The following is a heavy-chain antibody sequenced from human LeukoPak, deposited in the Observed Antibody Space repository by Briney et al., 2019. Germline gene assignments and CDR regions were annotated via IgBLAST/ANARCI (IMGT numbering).Heavy chain of an antibody. CDR2: IYSSGRT. J-gene: IGHJ4*02. Sequence: SETLSLTCTVSGGSISNYYWSWIRQPAGKGLEWIERIYSSGRTNYNPSLKSRVTMSVDTSKNQFSLKLSSVTAADTAMYYCARDRGDYGSSDYWGQGTLVTVSS. V-gene: IGHV4-4*07. D-gene: IGHD2-21*02. CDR3: ARDRGDYGSSDY. CDR1: GGSISNYY.